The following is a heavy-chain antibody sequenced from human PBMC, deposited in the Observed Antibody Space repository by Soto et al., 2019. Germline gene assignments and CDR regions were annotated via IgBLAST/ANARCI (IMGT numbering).Heavy chain of an antibody. Sequence: QSQTLSLTCTVSGGSISSYYWSWIRQPPGKGLEWIGYIYYSGSTNYNPSLKSRVTISVDTSKNQFSLKLSSVTAADTAVYYCARARFGELAVDWFDPWGQGTLVTVSS. V-gene: IGHV4-59*01. D-gene: IGHD3-10*01. J-gene: IGHJ5*02. CDR3: ARARFGELAVDWFDP. CDR1: GGSISSYY. CDR2: IYYSGST.